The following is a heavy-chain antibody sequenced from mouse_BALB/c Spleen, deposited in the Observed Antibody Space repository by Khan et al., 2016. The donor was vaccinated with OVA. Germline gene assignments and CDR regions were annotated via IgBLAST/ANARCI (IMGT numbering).Heavy chain of an antibody. CDR3: ARRNYFGYTFAY. J-gene: IGHJ3*01. CDR1: GYTFTDYY. Sequence: QVQLKQSGAEVARPGASVKLSCKASGYTFTDYYINWVKQRTGQGLEWIGEISPGSGDTYYNERFKGKATLTADKSSSTAYMQRSSLTSEAAAVYFCARRNYFGYTFAYWGQGTLVTVSA. D-gene: IGHD1-2*01. V-gene: IGHV1-77*01. CDR2: ISPGSGDT.